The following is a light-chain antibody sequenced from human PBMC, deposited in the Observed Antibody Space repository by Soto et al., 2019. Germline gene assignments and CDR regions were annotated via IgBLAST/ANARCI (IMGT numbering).Light chain of an antibody. V-gene: IGKV1-9*01. Sequence: DIQLTPSPSFLSASVGDSVTITCRASQGISTYLTWCQQKPGKSPKLLIYGASTLQSGVPSRFSGSGSGTEFHLTVSSLRPEDFATYFRLLLHIFPPTFSHGTKVEIK. J-gene: IGKJ1*01. CDR3: LLLHIFPPT. CDR1: QGISTY. CDR2: GAS.